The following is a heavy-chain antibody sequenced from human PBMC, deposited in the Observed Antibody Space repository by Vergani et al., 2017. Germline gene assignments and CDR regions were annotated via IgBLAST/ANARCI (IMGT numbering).Heavy chain of an antibody. V-gene: IGHV3-73*02. J-gene: IGHJ6*03. CDR3: TRPWYYGSGSYYYMDG. D-gene: IGHD3-10*01. CDR1: GFTFSGSA. CDR2: IRSKANSYAT. Sequence: EVQLVESGGGLVQPGGSLKLSCAASGFTFSGSAMHWVRQASGKGLEWVGRIRSKANSYATAYAASVKGRFTISRDDSKNTAYLQMNSLKTEDTAVYYCTRPWYYGSGSYYYMDGWGKGTTVTVSS.